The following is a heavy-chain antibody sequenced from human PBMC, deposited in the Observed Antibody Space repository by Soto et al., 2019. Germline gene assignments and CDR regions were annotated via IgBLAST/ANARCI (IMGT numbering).Heavy chain of an antibody. CDR2: ISWNSGSI. D-gene: IGHD6-6*01. Sequence: EVQLVESGGGLVQPGRSLRLSCAASGFTFDDYAMHWVRQAPGKGLEWVSGISWNSGSIGYADSVKGRFTISRDNAKNSLYLQVNSLRAEDTALYYCAKDPAYSSSSAFDYWGQGTLVTVSS. CDR1: GFTFDDYA. J-gene: IGHJ4*02. V-gene: IGHV3-9*01. CDR3: AKDPAYSSSSAFDY.